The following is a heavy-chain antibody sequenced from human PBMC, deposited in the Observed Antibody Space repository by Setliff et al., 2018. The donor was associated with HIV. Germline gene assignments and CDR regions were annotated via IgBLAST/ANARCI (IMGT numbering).Heavy chain of an antibody. V-gene: IGHV1-46*01. Sequence: ASVKVSCKASGYTFTSYYIHWVRQAPGQGLEWMGEINPSGGSTSYSEQFRGRATMTRDTSRSTVYMELSSLRFDDTAVYYCARGSSGWPYYFDYWGQGTLVTSPQ. J-gene: IGHJ4*02. CDR2: INPSGGST. CDR3: ARGSSGWPYYFDY. D-gene: IGHD6-19*01. CDR1: GYTFTSYY.